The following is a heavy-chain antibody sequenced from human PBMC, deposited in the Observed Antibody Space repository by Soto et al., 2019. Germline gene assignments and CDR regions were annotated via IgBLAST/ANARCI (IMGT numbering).Heavy chain of an antibody. CDR3: ARGLGGVSYYFDY. D-gene: IGHD3-16*01. Sequence: QVQLVESGGGVVQPGRSLRLSCAVSGFTFSNYGMHWVRQAPGKGLEWVAVIWYDGSNKYYADSVKGRFTISRDNSKNTLYLQMNSLRAEDMAVYYCARGLGGVSYYFDYWGQGTLVTVSS. CDR1: GFTFSNYG. J-gene: IGHJ4*02. CDR2: IWYDGSNK. V-gene: IGHV3-33*01.